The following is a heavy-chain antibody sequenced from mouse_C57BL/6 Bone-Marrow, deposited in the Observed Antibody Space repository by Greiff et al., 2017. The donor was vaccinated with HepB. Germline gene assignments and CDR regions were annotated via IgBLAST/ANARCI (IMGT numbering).Heavy chain of an antibody. V-gene: IGHV3-6*01. CDR3: ARGEYYYDAMDY. CDR1: GYSITSGYY. CDR2: ISYDGSN. D-gene: IGHD1-1*01. Sequence: DVQLQESGPGLVKPSQSLSLTCSVTGYSITSGYYWNWIRQFPGNKLEWMGYISYDGSNNYNPSLKNRISITRDTSKNQFFLKLNSVTTEDTATYYCARGEYYYDAMDYWGQGTSVTVSS. J-gene: IGHJ4*01.